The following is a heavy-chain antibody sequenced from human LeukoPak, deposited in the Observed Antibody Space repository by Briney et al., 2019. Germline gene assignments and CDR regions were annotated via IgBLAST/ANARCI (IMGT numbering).Heavy chain of an antibody. V-gene: IGHV3-7*04. D-gene: IGHD3-16*01. Sequence: GGSLRLSCAASGLTFSSYWMTWVRQAPGKGLEWVATIKYDGSETYYVDSVRGRFSISRDNAKNSLYLQMNSLSAEDTAVYYCARDSTLSNYWGQGTLVTVPS. CDR2: IKYDGSET. CDR3: ARDSTLSNY. J-gene: IGHJ4*02. CDR1: GLTFSSYW.